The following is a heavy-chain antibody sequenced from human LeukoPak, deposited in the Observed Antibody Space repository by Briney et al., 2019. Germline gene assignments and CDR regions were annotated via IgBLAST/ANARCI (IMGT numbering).Heavy chain of an antibody. CDR3: VATVTILDY. J-gene: IGHJ4*02. Sequence: GGSLRRSCAASGFTFSSYAMSWVRQAPGKGLEWVSAISGSGGSTYYADSVKGRFTISRDNSKNTVHLQMNSLRVEDTAVYYCVATVTILDYWGQGTQVTVSS. CDR2: ISGSGGST. CDR1: GFTFSSYA. V-gene: IGHV3-23*01. D-gene: IGHD4-17*01.